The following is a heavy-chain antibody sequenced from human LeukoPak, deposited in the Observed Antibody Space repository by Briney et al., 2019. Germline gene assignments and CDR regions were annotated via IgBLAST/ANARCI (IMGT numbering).Heavy chain of an antibody. J-gene: IGHJ4*02. Sequence: SETLSLTCTVSGGSIISYYWSWIRQPPGQGLEWIAFIHSSGSTGYSPSLKSRVTISVDTSKNHFSLKVTSLTPADTGVYYCARSLPGAFGAADLWGQGTLVTVSS. CDR3: ARSLPGAFGAADL. CDR2: IHSSGST. V-gene: IGHV4-59*01. CDR1: GGSIISYY. D-gene: IGHD3-3*01.